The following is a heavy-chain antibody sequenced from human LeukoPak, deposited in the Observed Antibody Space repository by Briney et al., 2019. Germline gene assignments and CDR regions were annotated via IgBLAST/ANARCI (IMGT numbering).Heavy chain of an antibody. Sequence: GGSLRLSCAASGFTFDDYAMHWVRQAPGKGLEWVSGISWNSGSIGYADSVKGRFTIFRDNAKNSLYLQMNSLRAEDTALYYCAKDGVAVAGALAEYFQHWGQGTLVTVSS. CDR1: GFTFDDYA. D-gene: IGHD6-19*01. CDR2: ISWNSGSI. J-gene: IGHJ1*01. CDR3: AKDGVAVAGALAEYFQH. V-gene: IGHV3-9*01.